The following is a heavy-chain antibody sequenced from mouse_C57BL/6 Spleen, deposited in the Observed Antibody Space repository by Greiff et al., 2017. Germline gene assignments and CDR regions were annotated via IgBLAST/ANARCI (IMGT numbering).Heavy chain of an antibody. Sequence: EVMLVESEGGLVQPGSSMKLSCTASGFTFSDYYMAWVRQVPEKGLEWVANIHYDGSSTYYLDSLKSRFTISRDNAKNMLYLQMSSLKSEDTATYYCARGGGNWYFDVWGTGTTVTVSS. CDR2: IHYDGSST. CDR1: GFTFSDYY. CDR3: ARGGGNWYFDV. J-gene: IGHJ1*03. V-gene: IGHV5-16*01.